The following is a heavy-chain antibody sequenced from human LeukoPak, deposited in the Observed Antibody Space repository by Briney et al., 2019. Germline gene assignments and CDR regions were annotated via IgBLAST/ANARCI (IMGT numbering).Heavy chain of an antibody. CDR1: GFPFQHYA. V-gene: IGHV3-30*18. D-gene: IGHD2-2*01. CDR2: ISYDGGHI. CDR3: AKGCSSASCAIEFDY. J-gene: IGHJ4*02. Sequence: GGSLRLSCAGSGFPFQHYAVHWVRHRPGKGLEWVAGISYDGGHIYYGNSVKGRFTISRDNSKNTVYLEMNSLRAEDTALYYCAKGCSSASCAIEFDYWGQGTLVTASS.